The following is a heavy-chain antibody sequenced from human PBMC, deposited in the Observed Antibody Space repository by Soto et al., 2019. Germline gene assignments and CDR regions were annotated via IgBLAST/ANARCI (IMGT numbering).Heavy chain of an antibody. CDR2: IKQDGSEK. V-gene: IGHV3-7*01. D-gene: IGHD3-3*01. CDR1: GFTFSSYW. J-gene: IGHJ4*02. CDR3: ARVRDTFSITIFGVVIPTIDY. Sequence: GSLRLSCAASGFTFSSYWMSWVRQAPGKGLEWVANIKQDGSEKYYVDSVKGRFTISRDNAKNSLYLQMNSLRAEDTAVYYCARVRDTFSITIFGVVIPTIDYWGQGTLVTVSS.